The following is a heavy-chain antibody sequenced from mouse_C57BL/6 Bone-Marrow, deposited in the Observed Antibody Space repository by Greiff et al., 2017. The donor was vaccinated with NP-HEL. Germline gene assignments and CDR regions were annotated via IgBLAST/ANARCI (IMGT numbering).Heavy chain of an antibody. CDR1: GYTFTSYG. J-gene: IGHJ4*01. CDR2: IYPRSGNT. D-gene: IGHD2-3*01. Sequence: VHLVESGAELARPGASVKLSCKASGYTFTSYGISWVKQRTGQGLEWIGEIYPRSGNTYYNEKFKGKATLTADKSSSTAYMELRSLTSEDSAVYFCARSGWLLPHAMDYWGQGTSVTVSS. CDR3: ARSGWLLPHAMDY. V-gene: IGHV1-81*01.